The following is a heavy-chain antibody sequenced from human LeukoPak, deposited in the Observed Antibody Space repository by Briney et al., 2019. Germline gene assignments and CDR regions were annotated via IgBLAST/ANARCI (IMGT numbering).Heavy chain of an antibody. CDR1: GDSVSSNSAA. CDR3: AREAEAPGYSSSYDY. CDR2: TYYRSKWYN. V-gene: IGHV6-1*01. D-gene: IGHD6-13*01. J-gene: IGHJ4*02. Sequence: SQTLSLTCAISGDSVSSNSAAWNWIRQSPSRGLEWLGRTYYRSKWYNDYAVSVKSRITINPDSSKNQFSLQLNSVTPEDTAVYYCAREAEAPGYSSSYDYWGQGTLVTVSS.